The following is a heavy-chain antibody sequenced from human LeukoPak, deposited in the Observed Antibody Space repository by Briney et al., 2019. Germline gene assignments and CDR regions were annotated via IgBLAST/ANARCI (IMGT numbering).Heavy chain of an antibody. Sequence: KSAGSLRLSCAASGFTFSTYWMHWVRQAPGKGLVWVSRIKSDGSTNYADSVKGRFTISRDNAKNTVSLQMNSLRPEDTGVYYCARDDGYMDVWGKGTTVTVSS. D-gene: IGHD5-24*01. J-gene: IGHJ6*03. V-gene: IGHV3-74*01. CDR1: GFTFSTYW. CDR3: ARDDGYMDV. CDR2: IKSDGST.